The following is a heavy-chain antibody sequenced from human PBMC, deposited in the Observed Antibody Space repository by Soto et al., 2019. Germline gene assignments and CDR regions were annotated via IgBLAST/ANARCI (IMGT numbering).Heavy chain of an antibody. Sequence: QVQLQQWGAGLLKPSETLSLTCAVYGGSLSGYYWSWIRQPPGKGMEWIGEINRSGSPNYIASLKSRVNISMDTSNNQFSLKLSSDTAADNAVYYCARGLLGGAATWGQGTQVTVSS. D-gene: IGHD2-15*01. J-gene: IGHJ5*02. CDR1: GGSLSGYY. V-gene: IGHV4-34*01. CDR3: ARGLLGGAAT. CDR2: INRSGSP.